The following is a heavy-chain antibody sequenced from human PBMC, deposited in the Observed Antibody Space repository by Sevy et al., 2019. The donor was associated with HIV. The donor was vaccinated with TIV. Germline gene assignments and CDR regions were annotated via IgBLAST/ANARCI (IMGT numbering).Heavy chain of an antibody. D-gene: IGHD3-16*02. Sequence: SETLSLTCTVSGGSISSSSYYWGWIRQPPGKGLEWIGSIYYSGSTYYNPSLKGRVTISVDTSKNQFSLKLSSVTAADTAVYYCARQALGDYVWGSYRYKVAFDIWGQGTMVTVSS. CDR3: ARQALGDYVWGSYRYKVAFDI. CDR2: IYYSGST. V-gene: IGHV4-39*01. J-gene: IGHJ3*02. CDR1: GGSISSSSYY.